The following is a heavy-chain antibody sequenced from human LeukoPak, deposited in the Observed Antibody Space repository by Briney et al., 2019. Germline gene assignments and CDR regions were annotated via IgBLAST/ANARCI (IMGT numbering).Heavy chain of an antibody. D-gene: IGHD6-19*01. CDR1: GGSISSYY. Sequence: SETLSLTCAVYGGSISSYYWSWIRQPPGKGLEWIGYIYYSGSTNYNPSLKSRVTISVDTSKNQFSLKLSSVTAADTAVYYCARGGWYFAFDIWGQGTMVTVSS. V-gene: IGHV4-59*01. J-gene: IGHJ3*02. CDR3: ARGGWYFAFDI. CDR2: IYYSGST.